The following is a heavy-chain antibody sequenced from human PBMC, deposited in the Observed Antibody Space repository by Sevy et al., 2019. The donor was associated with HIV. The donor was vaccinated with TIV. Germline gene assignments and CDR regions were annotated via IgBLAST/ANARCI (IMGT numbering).Heavy chain of an antibody. J-gene: IGHJ6*03. CDR2: ISGSGGST. CDR3: AKDPRVGATRRNYYYYYYYMDV. V-gene: IGHV3-23*01. D-gene: IGHD1-26*01. CDR1: GFTFSSYA. Sequence: GGPLRLSCAASGFTFSSYAMSWVRQAPGKGLEWVSAISGSGGSTYYADSVKGRFTISRDNSKNTLYLQMNSLRAEDTAVYYCAKDPRVGATRRNYYYYYYYMDVWGKGTTVTVSS.